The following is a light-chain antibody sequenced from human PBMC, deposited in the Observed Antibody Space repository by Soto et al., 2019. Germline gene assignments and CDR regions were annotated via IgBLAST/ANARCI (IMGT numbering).Light chain of an antibody. CDR1: SSDVGGYNY. CDR2: EVS. Sequence: QAVVTQPASVSGSPGQSITISCTGTSSDVGGYNYVSWFQQYPGKAPKLMIYEVSNRPSGVSDRFSGSKSGNTASLTISGLHDEDEADYYCTSYTTRSTLLFGGGTKVTVL. V-gene: IGLV2-14*01. CDR3: TSYTTRSTLL. J-gene: IGLJ3*02.